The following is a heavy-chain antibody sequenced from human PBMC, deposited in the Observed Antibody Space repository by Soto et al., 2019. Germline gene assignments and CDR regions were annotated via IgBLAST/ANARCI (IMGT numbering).Heavy chain of an antibody. V-gene: IGHV3-48*01. CDR3: ARDLSWGSNWYYYMDV. J-gene: IGHJ6*03. Sequence: EVQLVESGGGLVQPGGPRKLSCAPSGFILSDFPMNGVRGAQGKGLEGVSYFGRIGSVIDYADSVKGRFTVSGDNARNSLYLQMNSLRAEDTAVYYCARDLSWGSNWYYYMDVWGKGTTVTVSS. D-gene: IGHD7-27*01. CDR1: GFILSDFP. CDR2: FGRIGSVI.